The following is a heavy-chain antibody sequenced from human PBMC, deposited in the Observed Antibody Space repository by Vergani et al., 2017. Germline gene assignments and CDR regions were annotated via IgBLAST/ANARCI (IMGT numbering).Heavy chain of an antibody. Sequence: QVQLQESGPGLVKPSETLSLTCTVSGAAIKDFYWSWFRQPPGKGLEWIGYVYYTGSTTYNPSLKSRVTISVDTSKNQFSLKLSSVTAADTAVYYCVKDIAASGNYWYFDLWGRGTLVTVSS. V-gene: IGHV4-59*12. J-gene: IGHJ2*01. CDR1: GAAIKDFY. D-gene: IGHD6-13*01. CDR2: VYYTGST. CDR3: VKDIAASGNYWYFDL.